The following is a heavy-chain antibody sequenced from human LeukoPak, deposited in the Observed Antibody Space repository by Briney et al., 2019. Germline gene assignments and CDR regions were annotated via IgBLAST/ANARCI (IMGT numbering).Heavy chain of an antibody. J-gene: IGHJ6*03. CDR2: ISSSGSTI. CDR1: GFTFSSYE. D-gene: IGHD6-19*01. CDR3: ARRYSSGWTLYYYYYMDV. V-gene: IGHV3-48*03. Sequence: QTGGSLRLSCAASGFTFSSYEMNWVRQAPGKGLEWVSYISSSGSTIYYADSVKGRFTISRDNAKNSLYLQMNSLRAEDTAVYYCARRYSSGWTLYYYYYMDVWGKGTTVTVSS.